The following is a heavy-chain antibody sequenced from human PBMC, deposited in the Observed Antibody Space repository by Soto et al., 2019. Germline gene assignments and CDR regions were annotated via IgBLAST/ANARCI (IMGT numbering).Heavy chain of an antibody. CDR1: GGSISSSSQY. J-gene: IGHJ5*02. Sequence: PSETLSLTCSVSGGSISSSSQYWGWTRQPPGKGLEWIGSIHYSGTSYYNPSLKSRVTIFVDTSKNQLSLKLSSVTAADTAVYYCARHWIAGSSIPWGQGTLVTVSS. V-gene: IGHV4-39*01. D-gene: IGHD2-21*01. CDR2: IHYSGTS. CDR3: ARHWIAGSSIP.